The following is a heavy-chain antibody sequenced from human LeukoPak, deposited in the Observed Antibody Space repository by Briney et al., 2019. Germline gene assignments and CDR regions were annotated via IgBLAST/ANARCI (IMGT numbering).Heavy chain of an antibody. CDR3: ARASYCSDGSCYSDY. V-gene: IGHV1-18*01. CDR2: ISAYNGNT. Sequence: ASVNVSCKASGYTFTSYSISWVRQAPGQGLEWMGWISAYNGNTIYAQKVKGRVTMTTDTYTSTAYMELRSLKSDDTAVYYCARASYCSDGSCYSDYWGQGTLVTVSS. D-gene: IGHD2-15*01. J-gene: IGHJ4*02. CDR1: GYTFTSYS.